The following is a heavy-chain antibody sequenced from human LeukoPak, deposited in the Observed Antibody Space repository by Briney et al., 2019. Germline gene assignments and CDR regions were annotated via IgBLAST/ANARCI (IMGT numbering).Heavy chain of an antibody. V-gene: IGHV5-51*01. CDR1: GYSFTIYW. Sequence: GDSLKISCEGSGYSFTIYWIGWVRQMPGKGLEWMGIIYPGDSDTTNSPSFQGQVTISADKSIGTAYLQWSSLKASDTAIYYCARGAVAGVIDAFDIWGQGTVVTVSS. CDR3: ARGAVAGVIDAFDI. J-gene: IGHJ3*02. D-gene: IGHD6-19*01. CDR2: IYPGDSDT.